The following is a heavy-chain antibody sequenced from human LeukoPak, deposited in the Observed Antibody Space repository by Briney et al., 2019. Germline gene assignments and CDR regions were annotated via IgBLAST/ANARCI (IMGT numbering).Heavy chain of an antibody. Sequence: RSGGSLRLSCVGSGFTFRSHAMSWVRQAPEKGLEFVSGIYENGGTTYYADSVKGRFSISRDNSKNTLYLQMDSLRAEDTAVYYCARGDIVVVVAAQFDYWGQGTLVTVSS. CDR3: ARGDIVVVVAAQFDY. V-gene: IGHV3-23*01. D-gene: IGHD2-15*01. J-gene: IGHJ4*02. CDR1: GFTFRSHA. CDR2: IYENGGTT.